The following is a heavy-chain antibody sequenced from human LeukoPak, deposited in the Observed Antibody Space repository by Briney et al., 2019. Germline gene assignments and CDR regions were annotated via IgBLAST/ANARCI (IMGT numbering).Heavy chain of an antibody. CDR2: INPNSGGT. CDR3: ARDRGVVAVAGIDS. V-gene: IGHV1-2*02. CDR1: GYIFTSYY. D-gene: IGHD6-19*01. J-gene: IGHJ4*02. Sequence: ASVKVSCKASGYIFTSYYIHWVRQAPGQGLEWMGWINPNSGGTNYAQKFQGRVTMTRDRSISTAYMELSSLRSDDTAVYYCARDRGVVAVAGIDSWGQGTLVTVSS.